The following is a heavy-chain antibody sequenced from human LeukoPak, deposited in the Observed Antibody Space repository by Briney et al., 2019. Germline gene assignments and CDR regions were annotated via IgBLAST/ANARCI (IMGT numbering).Heavy chain of an antibody. D-gene: IGHD3-9*01. CDR1: GGSISSGGYY. CDR3: ARIDYDILTGYYESVLQNWFDP. Sequence: SQTLSLTCTVSGGSISSGGYYWSWIRQHPGKGLEWIGYIYYSGSTYYNPSLKSRVTISVDTSKNQFSLKLSSVTAADTAAYYCARIDYDILTGYYESVLQNWFDPWGQGTLVTVSS. CDR2: IYYSGST. V-gene: IGHV4-31*03. J-gene: IGHJ5*02.